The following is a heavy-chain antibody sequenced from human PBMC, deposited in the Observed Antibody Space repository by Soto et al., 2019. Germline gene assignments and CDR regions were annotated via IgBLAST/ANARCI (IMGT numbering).Heavy chain of an antibody. V-gene: IGHV3-48*01. CDR1: GFTFGSYS. CDR2: ISSSSSTI. Sequence: GGSLRLSFAASGFTFGSYSMNWVGQATGKGLEWVSYISSSSSTIHYADSVKGRFTISRDNAKNPLYLQMNSLRAEDTAVYYCARDEGSSSWLDFWGQGTLVTVSS. CDR3: ARDEGSSSWLDF. D-gene: IGHD6-13*01. J-gene: IGHJ4*02.